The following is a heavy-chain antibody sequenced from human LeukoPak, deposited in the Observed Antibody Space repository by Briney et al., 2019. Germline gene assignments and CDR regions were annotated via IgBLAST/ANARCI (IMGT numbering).Heavy chain of an antibody. CDR1: GYTFTSYG. D-gene: IGHD1-26*01. V-gene: IGHV1-18*01. Sequence: GASVKVSCKASGYTFTSYGITWGREAPGQGLEWMGCSSAYNGNTNYAQKLQGRVTMTTDTSTSTAYMELRSLRSDDTAVYFCARDRRESGSYSIWGQGPLVTVSS. J-gene: IGHJ4*02. CDR3: ARDRRESGSYSI. CDR2: SSAYNGNT.